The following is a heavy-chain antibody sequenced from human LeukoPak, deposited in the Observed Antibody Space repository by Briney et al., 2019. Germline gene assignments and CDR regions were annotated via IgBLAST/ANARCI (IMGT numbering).Heavy chain of an antibody. D-gene: IGHD5-24*01. CDR3: ARSPPAEMATTGVDY. CDR1: GYTFTSYG. CDR2: ISAYNGNT. J-gene: IGHJ4*02. V-gene: IGHV1-18*01. Sequence: VASVKVSCKASGYTFTSYGISWVRQAPGQGLEWMGWISAYNGNTNYAQKLQGRVTMTTDTSTSTAYMELRSLRSDDTAVYYCARSPPAEMATTGVDYWGQGTLVTVSS.